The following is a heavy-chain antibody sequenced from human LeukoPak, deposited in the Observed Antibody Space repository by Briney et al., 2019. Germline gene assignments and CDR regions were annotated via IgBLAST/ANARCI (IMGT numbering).Heavy chain of an antibody. CDR2: IYYSGST. D-gene: IGHD2-15*01. Sequence: GSLRLSCAASGFTFSNYGMSWVRQAPGKGLEWIGYIYYSGSTNYNPSLKSRVTISVDTSKNQFSLKLSSVTAADTAVYYCARVGSSVVAATLPDYWGQGTLVTVSS. CDR1: GFTFSNYG. V-gene: IGHV4-59*01. J-gene: IGHJ4*02. CDR3: ARVGSSVVAATLPDY.